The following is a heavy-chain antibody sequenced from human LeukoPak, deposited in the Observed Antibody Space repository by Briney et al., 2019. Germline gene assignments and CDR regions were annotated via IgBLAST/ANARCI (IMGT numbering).Heavy chain of an antibody. CDR3: ARSVAVPGTEIDY. CDR2: IYYSGST. CDR1: GVSISGYD. Sequence: SDTLSLTCTVSGVSISGYDCTWIPQPPGQGLEWFRYIYYSGSTKYNPSLTSRVTISLDTSKNQFSLNLSSVTAADTAVYYCARSVAVPGTEIDYWGQGTLVIVSS. D-gene: IGHD6-19*01. J-gene: IGHJ4*02. V-gene: IGHV4-59*01.